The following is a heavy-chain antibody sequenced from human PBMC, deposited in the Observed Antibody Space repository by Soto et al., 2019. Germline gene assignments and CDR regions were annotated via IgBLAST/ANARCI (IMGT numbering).Heavy chain of an antibody. Sequence: PSETLSLTCTVSGGSISSSSYYWGWIRQPPGKGLEWIGSIYYSGSTYYNPSLKSRVTISVDTSKSQFSLKLSSVTAADTAVYYCARRRDVLWFGELPEDYYYYGMDVWGQGTTVTVSS. D-gene: IGHD3-10*01. CDR2: IYYSGST. V-gene: IGHV4-39*01. CDR1: GGSISSSSYY. CDR3: ARRRDVLWFGELPEDYYYYGMDV. J-gene: IGHJ6*02.